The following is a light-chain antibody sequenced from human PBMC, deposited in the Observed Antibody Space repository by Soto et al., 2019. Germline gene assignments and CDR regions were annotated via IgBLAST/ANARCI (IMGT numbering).Light chain of an antibody. J-gene: IGLJ3*02. Sequence: HSALTQPRSVSGSPGQSVIISCTGTSSDVGGYKYVSWYQQHPGKAPKLVIYDVSERPSGVPDRFSGSKSGNTASLTISGLQAEDEADYHCCSHAGSSVWVFGGGTKLTVL. CDR3: CSHAGSSVWV. V-gene: IGLV2-11*01. CDR2: DVS. CDR1: SSDVGGYKY.